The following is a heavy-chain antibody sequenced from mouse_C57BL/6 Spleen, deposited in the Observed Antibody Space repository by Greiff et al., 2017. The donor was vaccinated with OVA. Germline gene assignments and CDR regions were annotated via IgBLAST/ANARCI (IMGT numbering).Heavy chain of an antibody. J-gene: IGHJ2*01. D-gene: IGHD1-1*01. V-gene: IGHV14-4*01. CDR3: TTTSITTVVD. CDR1: GFNIKDDY. CDR2: IDPENGDT. Sequence: EVKLMESGAELVRPGASVKLSCTASGFNIKDDYMHWVKQRPEQGLEWIGWIDPENGDTEYASKFQGKATITADTSSNTAYLQLSSLTSEDTAVYYCTTTSITTVVDWGQGTTLTVSS.